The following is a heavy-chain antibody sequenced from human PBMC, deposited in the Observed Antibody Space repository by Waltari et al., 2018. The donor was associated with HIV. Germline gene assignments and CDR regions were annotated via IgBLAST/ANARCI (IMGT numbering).Heavy chain of an antibody. D-gene: IGHD2-21*01. Sequence: EVQLVESGGGLVQPGRSLSLSCTASGFTFGDYAMSWFRQAPGKGLEWVGFIRSKPYGGTTEYAASVKGRFIVSRDDSKSITYLHMNSLQTEDTAVYYCTRLNSLWLLAPDYWGQGTLVTVSS. CDR1: GFTFGDYA. J-gene: IGHJ4*02. CDR3: TRLNSLWLLAPDY. CDR2: IRSKPYGGTT. V-gene: IGHV3-49*03.